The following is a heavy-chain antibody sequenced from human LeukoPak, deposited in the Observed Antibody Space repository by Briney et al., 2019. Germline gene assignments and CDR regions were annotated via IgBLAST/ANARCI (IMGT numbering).Heavy chain of an antibody. Sequence: GGSLRLSCAASGFSFSSYAMTWVRQAPGKGLEWVSAISGSGGSTYYADSVKGRFTISRDNSKNTLYLQMNSLRAEDTAVYYCAKDQMYDITIFDYWGQGTLVTVSS. D-gene: IGHD3-3*01. CDR2: ISGSGGST. CDR1: GFSFSSYA. V-gene: IGHV3-23*01. J-gene: IGHJ4*02. CDR3: AKDQMYDITIFDY.